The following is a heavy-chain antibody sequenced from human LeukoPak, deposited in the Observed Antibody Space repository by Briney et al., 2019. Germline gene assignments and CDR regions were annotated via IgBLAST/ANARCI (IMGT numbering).Heavy chain of an antibody. CDR3: ARGEDYGDYGYWFDP. CDR2: INPNSGGT. Sequence: ASVKVSCKASGYTFTGYYMHWVRQAPGQGLEWMGWINPNSGGTNYAQKFQGRVTMTRDTSISTAYMELSRLRSDDTAVYYCARGEDYGDYGYWFDPWGQGTLVTVSS. V-gene: IGHV1-2*02. J-gene: IGHJ5*02. D-gene: IGHD4-17*01. CDR1: GYTFTGYY.